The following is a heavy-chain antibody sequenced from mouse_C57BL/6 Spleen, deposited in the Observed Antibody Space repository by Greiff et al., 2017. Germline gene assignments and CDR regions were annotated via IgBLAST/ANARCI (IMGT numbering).Heavy chain of an antibody. Sequence: EFQLQQPVAELVRPGASVKLSCTASGSHLKNTYMHGVKQRPEQGLEWIGRIDPANGNTNYATQFQGKATITAATSSNTAYLQLSSLASEDTAINYCARNWDYWGQGTTLTVSS. V-gene: IGHV14-3*01. CDR1: GSHLKNTY. D-gene: IGHD4-1*01. CDR2: IDPANGNT. CDR3: ARNWDY. J-gene: IGHJ2*01.